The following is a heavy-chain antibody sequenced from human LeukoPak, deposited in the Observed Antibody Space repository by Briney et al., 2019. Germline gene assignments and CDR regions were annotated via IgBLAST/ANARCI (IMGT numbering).Heavy chain of an antibody. CDR1: GFTFSDYY. CDR2: IKQDGSEK. Sequence: GGSLRLSCAASGFTFSDYYMSWIRQAPGKGLEWVANIKQDGSEKYYVDSVKGRFTISRDNAKNSLYLQMNSLRAEDTAVYYCARDSAVSGGSGSFYYYYYYMDVWGKGTTVTISS. CDR3: ARDSAVSGGSGSFYYYYYYMDV. D-gene: IGHD3-10*01. V-gene: IGHV3-7*01. J-gene: IGHJ6*03.